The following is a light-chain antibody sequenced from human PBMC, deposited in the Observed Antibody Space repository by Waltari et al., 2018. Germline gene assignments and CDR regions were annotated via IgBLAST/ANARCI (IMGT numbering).Light chain of an antibody. CDR2: AKN. V-gene: IGLV3-19*01. CDR1: SLRKYY. CDR3: SSRNSSRNPLRL. Sequence: SSEPTQDPVVSLDFGQTVSFTCRGDSLRKYYAPWFQQKPGQAPTLVIFAKNRRPSGIPDRFSGSSSGNTASLTITGAQAEDEADYYCSSRNSSRNPLRLFGGGTKLTVL. J-gene: IGLJ3*02.